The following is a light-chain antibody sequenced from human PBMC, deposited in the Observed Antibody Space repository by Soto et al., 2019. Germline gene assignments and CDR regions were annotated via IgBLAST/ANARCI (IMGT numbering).Light chain of an antibody. CDR1: QDISNY. CDR3: QQYDNLPMYT. J-gene: IGKJ2*01. Sequence: DIQMTQSPSSLSASVGDRVTITCQASQDISNYLNWYQQKPGKAPKLLIYDASNLETGVPSRFSGSGSGTDFTFTISSLQPEDIETYYCQQYDNLPMYTFGQGTQLEIK. CDR2: DAS. V-gene: IGKV1-33*01.